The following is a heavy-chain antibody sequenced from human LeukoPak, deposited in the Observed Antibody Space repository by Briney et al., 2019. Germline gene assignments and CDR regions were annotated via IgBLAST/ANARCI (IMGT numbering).Heavy chain of an antibody. J-gene: IGHJ4*02. Sequence: GGSLRLSCAASGFTFSSYHMNWVRQAPWKGLEWVSSISSSSSYIYYADSVKGRFTISRDNAKNSLYLQMNSLRAEDTALYYCAKSGDYDILTGYLDYWGQGTLVTVSS. CDR1: GFTFSSYH. D-gene: IGHD3-9*01. CDR2: ISSSSSYI. V-gene: IGHV3-21*04. CDR3: AKSGDYDILTGYLDY.